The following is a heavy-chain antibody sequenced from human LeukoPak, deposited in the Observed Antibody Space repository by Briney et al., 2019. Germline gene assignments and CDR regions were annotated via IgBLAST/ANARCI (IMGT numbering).Heavy chain of an antibody. D-gene: IGHD3-3*01. CDR1: GGTFSSYT. CDR3: ARDRVRFLEWFDDAFDI. J-gene: IGHJ3*02. V-gene: IGHV1-69*04. CDR2: IIPIFGIA. Sequence: SVKVSCKASGGTFSSYTISWVRQAPGQGLEWMGRIIPIFGIANYAQKFQGRVTITADKSTSTAYMELSSLRSEDTAVYYCARDRVRFLEWFDDAFDIWGQGTMVTVSS.